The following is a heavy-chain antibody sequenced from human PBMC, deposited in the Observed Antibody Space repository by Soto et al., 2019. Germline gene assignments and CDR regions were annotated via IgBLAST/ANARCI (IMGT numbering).Heavy chain of an antibody. CDR2: IYPNDSDT. CDR3: AAGYTTGLDAFDV. CDR1: GYTFPNYW. D-gene: IGHD6-19*01. V-gene: IGHV5-51*01. Sequence: PGESLKISFKGSGYTFPNYWIGWVRQMPGKGLDWMGMIYPNDSDTRYSPSFQGQVTISTDKSITTAYLQWSSLKASDTAMYYCAAGYTTGLDAFDVWGQGTMVTVSS. J-gene: IGHJ3*01.